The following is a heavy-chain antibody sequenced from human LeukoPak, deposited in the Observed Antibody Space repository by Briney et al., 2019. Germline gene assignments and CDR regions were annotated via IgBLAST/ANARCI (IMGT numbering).Heavy chain of an antibody. D-gene: IGHD4-23*01. CDR3: ARSVKPHYYFDY. J-gene: IGHJ4*02. V-gene: IGHV4-34*01. Sequence: RSETLSLTCAVYGGSFSGYYWSWNRQPPGKGLEWIGEINHSGSTNYNPSLKSRVTISVDTSKNQFSLKLSSVTAADTAVYYCARSVKPHYYFDYWGQGALVTVSS. CDR2: INHSGST. CDR1: GGSFSGYY.